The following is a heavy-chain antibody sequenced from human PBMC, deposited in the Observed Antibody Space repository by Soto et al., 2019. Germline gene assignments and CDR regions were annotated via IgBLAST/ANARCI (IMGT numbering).Heavy chain of an antibody. CDR3: ARGRGGHYDDFDI. CDR2: IYYSLTT. D-gene: IGHD3-16*01. Sequence: SETLSLTCTFSSVSSFTCFCSLILQPQGNGLEWIVYIYYSLTTNYNPSLKSRVTMFLDTSKNQFSLRLSSVTAAETAFYYFARGRGGHYDDFDIWGKGQMVSVS. CDR1: SVSSFTCF. J-gene: IGHJ3*02. V-gene: IGHV4-59*01.